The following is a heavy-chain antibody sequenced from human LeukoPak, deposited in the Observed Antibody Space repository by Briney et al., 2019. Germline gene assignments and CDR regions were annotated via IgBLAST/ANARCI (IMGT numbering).Heavy chain of an antibody. CDR3: ARDYSSSWYGSRSGKYYFDD. Sequence: GGSLRLSCAASGFTFSIHWMSWVRQAPGKGLEWVANIKQDGSEKYYVDSVKGRFAISRDNAKNSLYLQMNSLRAEDTAVYYCARDYSSSWYGSRSGKYYFDDWGQGTLVTVSS. V-gene: IGHV3-7*01. CDR2: IKQDGSEK. J-gene: IGHJ4*02. D-gene: IGHD6-13*01. CDR1: GFTFSIHW.